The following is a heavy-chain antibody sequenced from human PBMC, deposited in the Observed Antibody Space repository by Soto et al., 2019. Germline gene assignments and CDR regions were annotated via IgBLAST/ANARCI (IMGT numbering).Heavy chain of an antibody. CDR2: INPSGGST. V-gene: IGHV1-46*01. J-gene: IGHJ4*02. D-gene: IGHD3-22*01. CDR1: GYTFTSYY. Sequence: AASVKVSCKASGYTFTSYYMHWVRQAPGQGLEWMGIINPSGGSTSYAQKFQGRVTMTRDTSTSTVYMELSSLRSEDTAVYYCARDAPDYYDSSGYYPHFDYWGQGTLVTVSS. CDR3: ARDAPDYYDSSGYYPHFDY.